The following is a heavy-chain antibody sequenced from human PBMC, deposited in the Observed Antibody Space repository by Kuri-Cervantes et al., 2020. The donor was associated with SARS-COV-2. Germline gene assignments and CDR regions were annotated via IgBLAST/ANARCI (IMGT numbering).Heavy chain of an antibody. CDR1: GFTFISYA. CDR2: ISGSGGST. V-gene: IGHV3-23*01. Sequence: GESLKISCAASGFTFISYAMSWVRQAPGKGLEWVSAISGSGGSTYYADSVKGRFTISRDNSKKTLYLQMNSLRAEDTAVCYCAGYYYDSRTFDIWGQGTMVTVSS. D-gene: IGHD3-22*01. CDR3: AGYYYDSRTFDI. J-gene: IGHJ3*02.